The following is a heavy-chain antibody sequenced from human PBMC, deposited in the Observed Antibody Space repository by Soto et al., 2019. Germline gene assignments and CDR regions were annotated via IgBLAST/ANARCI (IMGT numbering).Heavy chain of an antibody. D-gene: IGHD1-26*01. CDR1: GGSISSGGYY. CDR3: AREGGIVGATAADY. CDR2: IYYSGST. J-gene: IGHJ4*02. Sequence: SETLSLTCTVSGGSISSGGYYWSWIRQHPGKGLEWIGYIYYSGSTYYNPSLKSRVTISVDTSKNQFSLKLSSVTAADTAVYCCAREGGIVGATAADYWGQGTLVTVSS. V-gene: IGHV4-31*03.